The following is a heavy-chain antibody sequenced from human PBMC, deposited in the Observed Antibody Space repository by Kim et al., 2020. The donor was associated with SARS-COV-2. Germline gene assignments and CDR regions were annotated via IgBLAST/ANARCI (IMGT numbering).Heavy chain of an antibody. CDR3: ARAPAAALDY. V-gene: IGHV4-34*01. Sequence: SETLSLTCAVYGGSFSGYYWSWIRQPPGKGLEWIGEINHSGSTNYNPSLKSRVTISVDTSKNQFSLKLSSVTAADTAVYYCARAPAAALDYWGQGTLVTVSS. J-gene: IGHJ4*02. CDR1: GGSFSGYY. D-gene: IGHD6-13*01. CDR2: INHSGST.